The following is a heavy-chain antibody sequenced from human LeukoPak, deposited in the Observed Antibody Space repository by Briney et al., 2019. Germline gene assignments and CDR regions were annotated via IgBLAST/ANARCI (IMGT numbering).Heavy chain of an antibody. CDR1: GFTFSSYD. CDR2: IGTAGDT. CDR3: ARANGDYENWFDP. V-gene: IGHV3-13*01. Sequence: GGSLRLSCAASGFTFSSYDMHWVRHATGKGLEWVSAIGTAGDTYYPGSVKGRFTISRENAKNSLYLQMNSLRAGDTAVYYCARANGDYENWFDPWGQGTLVTVSS. D-gene: IGHD4-17*01. J-gene: IGHJ5*02.